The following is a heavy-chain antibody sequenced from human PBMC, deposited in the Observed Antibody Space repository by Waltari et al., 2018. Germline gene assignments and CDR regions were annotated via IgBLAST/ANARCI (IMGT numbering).Heavy chain of an antibody. J-gene: IGHJ3*02. CDR3: ARGSIVVVPAAHDDAFDI. CDR1: GGSISSSSYY. D-gene: IGHD2-2*01. CDR2: IYYSGST. Sequence: QLQLQESGPGLVKPSETLSLTCTVSGGSISSSSYYWGWIRQPPGKGLEWIGSIYYSGSTYYNPSLKSRVTISVDTSKNQFSLKLSSVTAADTAVYYCARGSIVVVPAAHDDAFDIWGQGTMVTVSS. V-gene: IGHV4-39*07.